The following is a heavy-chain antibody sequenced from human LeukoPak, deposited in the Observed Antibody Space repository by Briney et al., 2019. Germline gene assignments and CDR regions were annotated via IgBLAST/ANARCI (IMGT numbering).Heavy chain of an antibody. CDR1: GYIFAGYN. V-gene: IGHV1-2*02. CDR3: AREGSAFDYYYFDS. D-gene: IGHD5-12*01. J-gene: IGHJ4*02. Sequence: AASVKVSCKTSGYIFAGYNMHWVRQAPGQGLEWMGRIDPNSGDTMISQKFQGRVTVTRDTSISTVYMQLKGLRSDDTAIYYCAREGSAFDYYYFDSWGRGTLVTVSS. CDR2: IDPNSGDT.